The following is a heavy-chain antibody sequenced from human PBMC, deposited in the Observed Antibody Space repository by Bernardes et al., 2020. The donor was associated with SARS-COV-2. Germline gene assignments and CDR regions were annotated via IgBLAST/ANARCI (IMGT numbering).Heavy chain of an antibody. Sequence: GGSLRLSCVASGFTFSDYGLHWVRQAPGKGLEWVAQISYDGSKKDYADSVKGRFTISRDSSRNTMYLQMNSLRPEDSAVYYCGKEWELGLDYWGQGTLVTVSS. CDR1: GFTFSDYG. CDR2: ISYDGSKK. CDR3: GKEWELGLDY. V-gene: IGHV3-30*18. D-gene: IGHD1-26*01. J-gene: IGHJ4*02.